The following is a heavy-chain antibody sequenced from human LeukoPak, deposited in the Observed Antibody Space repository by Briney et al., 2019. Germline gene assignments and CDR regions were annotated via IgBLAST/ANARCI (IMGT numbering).Heavy chain of an antibody. D-gene: IGHD1-14*01. CDR3: ARGGRFMGFDN. V-gene: IGHV4-34*01. CDR2: INHSGST. Sequence: PSETLSLTCAVYGGSFSGYYWSWIRQPPGKGLEWIGEINHSGSTNYNPSLKSRVTISVDTSKNQFSLKLSSVTAADTAVYYCARGGRFMGFDNWGKGTLVTVS. J-gene: IGHJ4*02. CDR1: GGSFSGYY.